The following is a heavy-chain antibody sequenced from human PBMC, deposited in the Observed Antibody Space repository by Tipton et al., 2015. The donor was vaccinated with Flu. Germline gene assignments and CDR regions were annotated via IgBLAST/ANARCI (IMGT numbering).Heavy chain of an antibody. CDR1: GGSISNYY. D-gene: IGHD5-18*01. J-gene: IGHJ6*02. Sequence: TLSLTCTVSGGSISNYYYNWIRQPAGKGLEWIGHIYLSGTTTYNPSLKRRVTISRDTSKNQISLKVRSVTAADTAVYYCARGERYTHGVNTVYYYYYMDVWGQGTTVTVSS. CDR3: ARGERYTHGVNTVYYYYYMDV. V-gene: IGHV4-4*07. CDR2: IYLSGTT.